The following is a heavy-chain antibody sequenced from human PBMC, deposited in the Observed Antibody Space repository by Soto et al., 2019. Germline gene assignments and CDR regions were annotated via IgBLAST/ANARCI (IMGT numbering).Heavy chain of an antibody. CDR2: FYYSGSP. V-gene: IGHV4-39*01. CDR1: GDSIRSSSHY. J-gene: IGHJ1*01. Sequence: QVQLQESGPGLVKPSETVSLTCTVSGDSIRSSSHYWAWNRQPPGKGLEWIGGFYYSGSPYYNPSLKSRVTMSVDTSKNQFSLNLNSVTAADTAVYYCYINGFWGQGTLVTVSS. CDR3: YINGF. D-gene: IGHD2-8*01.